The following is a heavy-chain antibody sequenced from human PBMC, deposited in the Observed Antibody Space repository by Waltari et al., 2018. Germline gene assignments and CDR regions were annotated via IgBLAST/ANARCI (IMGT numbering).Heavy chain of an antibody. D-gene: IGHD3-10*01. CDR1: GGTSSSYA. V-gene: IGHV1-69*01. CDR3: ARDGPRDYGSGSYYNPFDY. J-gene: IGHJ4*02. Sequence: QVQLVQSGAEVKKPGSSVKVSCKASGGTSSSYAISWVRRAPGQGLGWRVGMLPIFGTANYAQKVQGRVTSTADESTSTAYMELSSLRSEDTAVYYCARDGPRDYGSGSYYNPFDYWGQGTLVTVSS. CDR2: MLPIFGTA.